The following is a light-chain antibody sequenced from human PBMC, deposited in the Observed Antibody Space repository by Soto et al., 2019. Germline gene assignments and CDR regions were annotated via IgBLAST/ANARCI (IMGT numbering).Light chain of an antibody. CDR3: QQSYSTPRT. Sequence: EIVLTQSPGTLSLSRGERATLSCRASQSVSTKLAWYQQKPGQAPRLLIYDASNRATGIPARFSGSGSGTDFTLTISSLQPEDFATYYCQQSYSTPRTFGQGTRLEIK. V-gene: IGKV3-11*01. CDR2: DAS. CDR1: QSVSTK. J-gene: IGKJ5*01.